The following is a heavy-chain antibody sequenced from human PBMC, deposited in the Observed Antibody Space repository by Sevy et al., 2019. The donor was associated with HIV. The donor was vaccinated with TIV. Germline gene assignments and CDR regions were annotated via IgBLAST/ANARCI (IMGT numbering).Heavy chain of an antibody. CDR2: IRGSAHRT. D-gene: IGHD3-10*01. CDR1: GFTFSNYA. Sequence: GGSLRLSCAASGFTFSNYAMSWVRQTPGKGLEWVSAIRGSAHRTYYTDSVKGRFTISRDNSKNMLFLQMNSLRAEDTAVYYCVKEVSECSYSDHWGQGTLVTVSS. CDR3: VKEVSECSYSDH. V-gene: IGHV3-23*01. J-gene: IGHJ4*02.